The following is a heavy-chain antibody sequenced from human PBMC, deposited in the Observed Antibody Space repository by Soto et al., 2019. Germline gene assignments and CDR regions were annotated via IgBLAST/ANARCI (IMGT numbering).Heavy chain of an antibody. CDR3: AREVGDYYDSSGQHYYYGMDV. CDR2: IKQDGSEK. Sequence: GGSLRLSCAASGFSFSSFWMNWVRQAPGKGLEWVANIKQDGSEKYYVDSVKGRFTISRDNAKNSLYLQVDSLRAEDTAVYYCAREVGDYYDSSGQHYYYGMDVWGQGTTVTVSS. V-gene: IGHV3-7*05. CDR1: GFSFSSFW. J-gene: IGHJ6*02. D-gene: IGHD3-22*01.